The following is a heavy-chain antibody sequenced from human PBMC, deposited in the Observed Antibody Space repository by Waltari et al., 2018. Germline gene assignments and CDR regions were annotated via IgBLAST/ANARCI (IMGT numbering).Heavy chain of an antibody. J-gene: IGHJ5*02. V-gene: IGHV4-39*07. CDR3: VREWSSSSSWFDP. CDR2: INYSGST. Sequence: QVQLQESGPGLVKSSETLSLTCSVSGCSIGRNTFYWAWIRQPPGKRMEWMASINYSGSTYYMPSLKSRVTISVDTSRNQLSLRLTSVTAADTAVYFCVREWSSSSSWFDPWGQGTLVAVSS. D-gene: IGHD6-6*01. CDR1: GCSIGRNTFY.